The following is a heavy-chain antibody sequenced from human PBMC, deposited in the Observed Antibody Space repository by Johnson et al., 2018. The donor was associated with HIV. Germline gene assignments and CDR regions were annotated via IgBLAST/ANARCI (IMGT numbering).Heavy chain of an antibody. Sequence: VQLVESGGGVVQPGRSLRLSCAASGFTFSSHDMHWVRQVRGKGLEWVAGIGSAGETYYRGSVKGRFTISRENAHNSLFLQMNSLRGEDTAVYYCVREADRDYRDAIDIWGQGTMVTVSS. D-gene: IGHD4-11*01. CDR3: VREADRDYRDAIDI. CDR1: GFTFSSHD. J-gene: IGHJ3*02. V-gene: IGHV3-13*01. CDR2: IGSAGET.